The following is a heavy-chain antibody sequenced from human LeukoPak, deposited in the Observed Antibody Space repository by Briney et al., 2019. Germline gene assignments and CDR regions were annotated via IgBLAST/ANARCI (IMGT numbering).Heavy chain of an antibody. CDR1: GFTFSSYG. Sequence: GGSLRLSCAASGFTFSSYGMHWVRQAPGKGLEWVAVIWYGGSNKYYADSVKGRFTISRDNSKNTLYLQMNSLRAEDTAVYYCARAPYDFWSGYYTYYMDVWGKGTTVTVSS. CDR3: ARAPYDFWSGYYTYYMDV. V-gene: IGHV3-33*08. J-gene: IGHJ6*03. D-gene: IGHD3-3*01. CDR2: IWYGGSNK.